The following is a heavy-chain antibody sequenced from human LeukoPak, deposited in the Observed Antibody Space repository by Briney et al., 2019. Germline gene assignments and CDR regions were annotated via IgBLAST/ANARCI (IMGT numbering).Heavy chain of an antibody. V-gene: IGHV3-9*03. J-gene: IGHJ4*02. CDR1: GFTFDDYA. CDR2: ISRNSGSI. CDR3: AKDMRPYSSSLLDY. Sequence: PGGSLRLSCAASGFTFDDYAMHWVRQAPGKGLEWVSGISRNSGSIGYADSVKGRFTISRDNAKNSLYLQMNSLRAEDMALYYCAKDMRPYSSSLLDYWGQGALVTVSS. D-gene: IGHD6-6*01.